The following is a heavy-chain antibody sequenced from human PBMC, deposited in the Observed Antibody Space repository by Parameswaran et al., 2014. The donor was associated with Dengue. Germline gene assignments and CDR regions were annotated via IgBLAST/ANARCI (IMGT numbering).Heavy chain of an antibody. CDR3: ARDKGQLQSHRVTQFDY. J-gene: IGHJ4*02. V-gene: IGHV1-69*01. Sequence: ISNARLVRQAPGQGLEWMGGVIPIFGTANYAQKFQGRVTITADESTSTAYMELSSLRSEDTAVYYCARDKGQLQSHRVTQFDYWGQGTLVTVSS. D-gene: IGHD3-16*01. CDR1: ISNA. CDR2: VIPIFGTA.